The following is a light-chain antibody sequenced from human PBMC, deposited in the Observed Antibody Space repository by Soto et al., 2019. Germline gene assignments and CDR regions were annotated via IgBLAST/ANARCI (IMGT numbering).Light chain of an antibody. CDR1: RSVLYKSNNKNH. V-gene: IGKV4-1*01. Sequence: DIVMTQSPDSLAVSLGERANMNCKCSRSVLYKSNNKNHLAWYQQKPGRPPQLIIYWASTRESGVTERFSGSGSGTDFTLTISSLEAEDLAFYWCQQYFDVPFTFGGGTKVEI. CDR3: QQYFDVPFT. CDR2: WAS. J-gene: IGKJ4*01.